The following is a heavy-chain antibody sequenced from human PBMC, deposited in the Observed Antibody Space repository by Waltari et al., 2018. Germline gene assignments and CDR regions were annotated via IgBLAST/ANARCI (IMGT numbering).Heavy chain of an antibody. V-gene: IGHV3-48*01. Sequence: EVQLVESGGGLVHPGGSLRLSCATSGFTFSDYTMNWVRQAPGQGLEWVSYISLSDTSIYYEDYVKGRFTISRDNAKNSLYLQMNSLRVEDTAVYYCARGPPLFDPWGQGTLVTVSS. CDR3: ARGPPLFDP. CDR1: GFTFSDYT. J-gene: IGHJ5*02. CDR2: ISLSDTSI.